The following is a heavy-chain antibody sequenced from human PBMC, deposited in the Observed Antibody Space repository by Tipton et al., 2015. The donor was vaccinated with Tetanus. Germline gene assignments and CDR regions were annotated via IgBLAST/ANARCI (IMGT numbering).Heavy chain of an antibody. V-gene: IGHV4-34*01. J-gene: IGHJ4*02. D-gene: IGHD6-19*01. CDR2: INHSGST. CDR3: ASMRRGGREAGAHD. Sequence: TLSLTCVVYNGSLFGYCWSWIRQPPGKGLEWIGEINHSGSTNYNPSLKTGVTISIDTSRNQMSLKLSSLTAADTAVYYCASMRRGGREAGAHDWGQGTLVTVSS. CDR1: NGSLFGYC.